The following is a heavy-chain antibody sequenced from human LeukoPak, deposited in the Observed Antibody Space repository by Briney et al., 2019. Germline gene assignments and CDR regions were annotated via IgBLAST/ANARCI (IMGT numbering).Heavy chain of an antibody. D-gene: IGHD3-10*01. V-gene: IGHV4-39*07. CDR2: IYYSGST. J-gene: IGHJ4*02. CDR3: ARDKWHGSGKDY. CDR1: GGSISSSSHY. Sequence: SETLSLTCTVSGGSISSSSHYWGWIRQPPGKGLEWIGSIYYSGSTYYNPSLKSRVTISVDTSKNQFSLKLSSVTAADTAVYYCARDKWHGSGKDYWGQGTLVTVSS.